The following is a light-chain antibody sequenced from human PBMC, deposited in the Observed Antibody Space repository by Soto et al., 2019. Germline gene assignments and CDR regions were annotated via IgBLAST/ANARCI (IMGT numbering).Light chain of an antibody. CDR1: SSNIGSNT. J-gene: IGLJ1*01. V-gene: IGLV1-44*01. CDR2: TNN. CDR3: TAWDDSLNGYV. Sequence: QSALTQPPSASGTPGQRVTISCSGSSSNIGSNTVNWYQQLPGTAPKVLIYTNNQRPSGVPDRFSGSKSGTSASLAISGLQSEDEADYYCTAWDDSLNGYVFGSGTKV.